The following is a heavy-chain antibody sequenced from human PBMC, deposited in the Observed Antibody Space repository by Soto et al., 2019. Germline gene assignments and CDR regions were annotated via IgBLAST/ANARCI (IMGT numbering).Heavy chain of an antibody. CDR1: GYSFTNFW. CDR3: ARGLTSVSNPYHFDY. D-gene: IGHD3-3*02. Sequence: GESLKISCKASGYSFTNFWIGWVRQMPGKGLEWMGIMYPGDSDTRYSPSFQGQVTISVDWSITTAYLQWSSLQASDTAVYYCARGLTSVSNPYHFDYWGQGTLVTVSP. V-gene: IGHV5-51*01. J-gene: IGHJ4*02. CDR2: MYPGDSDT.